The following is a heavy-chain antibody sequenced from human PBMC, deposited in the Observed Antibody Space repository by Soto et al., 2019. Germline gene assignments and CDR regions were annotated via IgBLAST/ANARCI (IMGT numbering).Heavy chain of an antibody. D-gene: IGHD3-10*01. Sequence: QVQLQESGPGLPKPSETLSLTCTVSYASINNYHWTWIRQPPGKGLEWIAYVYYTGTTNFNPSLKSRVTISMDTSKNQFSLKLRSVTAADTAVYYCATLRGLEEVSPYFDSWGQGLMVTVSS. V-gene: IGHV4-59*08. CDR3: ATLRGLEEVSPYFDS. CDR1: YASINNYH. J-gene: IGHJ4*02. CDR2: VYYTGTT.